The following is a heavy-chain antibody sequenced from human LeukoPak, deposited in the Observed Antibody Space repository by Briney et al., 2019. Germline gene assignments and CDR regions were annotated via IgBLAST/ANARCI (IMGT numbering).Heavy chain of an antibody. J-gene: IGHJ4*02. Sequence: GGSLRLSCAASGFTFSSDWMNWVRQAPGKGLEWVANINQDASEKYYVDSVKGRFTISRDNAKNSLYLQMNSLAAEDTAVHFCARDPDQLLWANFHYWGQGTLVTVSS. CDR3: ARDPDQLLWANFHY. V-gene: IGHV3-7*01. CDR1: GFTFSSDW. D-gene: IGHD1-7*01. CDR2: INQDASEK.